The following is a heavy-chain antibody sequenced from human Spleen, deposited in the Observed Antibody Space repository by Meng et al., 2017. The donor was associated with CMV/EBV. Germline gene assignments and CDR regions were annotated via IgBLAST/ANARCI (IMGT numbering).Heavy chain of an antibody. Sequence: GESLKISCAASGFTFSNHAMHWVRQAPGKGLEWVAVLSNDGTNKYDADSVKGRFTIPRDNSRNTLFLQMKSLRVEDTAVYYCARPAEVYTTSSLRFDPWGRGTLVTVSS. V-gene: IGHV3-30*04. CDR3: ARPAEVYTTSSLRFDP. J-gene: IGHJ5*02. CDR2: LSNDGTNK. CDR1: GFTFSNHA. D-gene: IGHD6-6*01.